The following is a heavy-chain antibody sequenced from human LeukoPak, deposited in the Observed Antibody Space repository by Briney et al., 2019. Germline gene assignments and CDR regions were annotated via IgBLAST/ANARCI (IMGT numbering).Heavy chain of an antibody. D-gene: IGHD6-13*01. CDR3: ARDGAAGIGEYYFDY. CDR2: ISYDGSNK. V-gene: IGHV3-30*01. J-gene: IGHJ4*02. Sequence: GGSLRLPCAASGFTFSSYAMHWVRQAPGKGLEWVAVISYDGSNKYYADSVKGRFTISRDNSKNTLYLQMNSLRVEDTAVYYCARDGAAGIGEYYFDYWGQGTLVTVSS. CDR1: GFTFSSYA.